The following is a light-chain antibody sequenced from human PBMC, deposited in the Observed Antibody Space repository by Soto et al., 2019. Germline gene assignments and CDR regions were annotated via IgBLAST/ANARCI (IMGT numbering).Light chain of an antibody. J-gene: IGLJ3*02. V-gene: IGLV1-47*02. CDR1: SSNIGFNA. Sequence: QAVLTQPPSASGTPGQRVTLSCSGGSSNIGFNAVNWYQQLPGAAPKLLMHGNSQRPSGVPERFSGSKSGTSAYLAIIGLRTEDEADYYCAAWDDSLSGVVFGGGTKLTVL. CDR2: GNS. CDR3: AAWDDSLSGVV.